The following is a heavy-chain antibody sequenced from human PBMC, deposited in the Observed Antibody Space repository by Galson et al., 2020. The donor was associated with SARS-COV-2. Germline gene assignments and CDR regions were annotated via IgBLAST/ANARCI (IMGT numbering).Heavy chain of an antibody. CDR2: IWYDGSNK. CDR1: GFTFSSYG. J-gene: IGHJ4*02. CDR3: ARDRDFWSDYYYDY. D-gene: IGHD3-3*01. Sequence: TGGSLRLSCAASGFTFSSYGMHWVRQAQGKGLEWVAVIWYDGSNKYYADSVKGRFTISRDNSKNTLYLQMNSLRAEDTAVYYCARDRDFWSDYYYDYWGQGTLVTVSS. V-gene: IGHV3-33*01.